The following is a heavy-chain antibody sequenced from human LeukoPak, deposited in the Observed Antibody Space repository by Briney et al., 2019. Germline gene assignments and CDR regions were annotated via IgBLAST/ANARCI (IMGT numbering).Heavy chain of an antibody. D-gene: IGHD3-16*01. CDR2: IYYSGST. CDR1: GGSISSSSYY. J-gene: IGHJ4*02. CDR3: ARDPRGSSPYYFDY. Sequence: SETLSLTCTVSGGSISSSSYYWGWIRQPPGKGLEWIGSIYYSGSTYYNPSLKSRVTISVDRSKNQFSLKLSSVTAADTAVYYCARDPRGSSPYYFDYWGQGTLVTVSS. V-gene: IGHV4-39*07.